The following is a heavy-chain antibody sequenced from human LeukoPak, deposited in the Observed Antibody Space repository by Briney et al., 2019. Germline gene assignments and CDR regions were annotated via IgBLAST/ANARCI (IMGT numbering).Heavy chain of an antibody. D-gene: IGHD1-26*01. CDR3: ARSGSYYDSPFDY. V-gene: IGHV1-69*05. Sequence: GASVKVSCKASGGTFSSYAISWVRQAPGQGLEWMGRIIPIFGTANYAQKFRGRVTITTDESTSTAYMELSSLRSEDTAVYYCARSGSYYDSPFDYWGQGTLVTVSS. CDR2: IIPIFGTA. J-gene: IGHJ4*02. CDR1: GGTFSSYA.